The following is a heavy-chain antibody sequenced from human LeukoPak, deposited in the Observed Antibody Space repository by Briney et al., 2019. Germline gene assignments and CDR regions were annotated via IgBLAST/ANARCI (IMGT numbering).Heavy chain of an antibody. CDR2: IYYSGST. Sequence: PSETLSLTCTVSGGSISSYYWSWIRQPPGKGLEWIGYIYYSGSTNYNPSLKSRVTISVDTSKSQFSLKLSSVTAADTAVYYCASGGERGYSYGFDAFDIWGQGTMVTVSS. J-gene: IGHJ3*02. CDR1: GGSISSYY. D-gene: IGHD5-18*01. CDR3: ASGGERGYSYGFDAFDI. V-gene: IGHV4-59*01.